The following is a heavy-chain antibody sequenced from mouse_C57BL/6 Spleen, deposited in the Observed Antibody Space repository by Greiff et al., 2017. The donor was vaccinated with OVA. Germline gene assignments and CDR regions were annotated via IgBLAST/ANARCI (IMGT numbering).Heavy chain of an antibody. CDR3: AREDSSGFLAY. J-gene: IGHJ3*01. CDR1: GFTFSDYY. Sequence: EVKLVESEGGLVQPGSSMKLSCTASGFTFSDYYMAWVRQVPEKGLEWVANINYDGSSTYYLDSLKSRFIISRDNAKNILYLQMSSLKSEDTATYYCAREDSSGFLAYWGQGTLVTVSA. V-gene: IGHV5-16*01. D-gene: IGHD3-2*02. CDR2: INYDGSST.